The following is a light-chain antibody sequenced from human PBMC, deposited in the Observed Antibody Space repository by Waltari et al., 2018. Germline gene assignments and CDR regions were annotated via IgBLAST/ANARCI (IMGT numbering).Light chain of an antibody. J-gene: IGLJ3*02. CDR1: SSDVGGYNY. CDR3: CSYAGSSTFGV. CDR2: DVS. Sequence: QSALTQPASVSGSPGQSITISCPGTSSDVGGYNYVSWYQQHPGKAPKLMIYDVSKRPSGVSNRFSGSKSGNTASLTISGLQAEDEADYYCCSYAGSSTFGVFGGGTKLTVL. V-gene: IGLV2-23*02.